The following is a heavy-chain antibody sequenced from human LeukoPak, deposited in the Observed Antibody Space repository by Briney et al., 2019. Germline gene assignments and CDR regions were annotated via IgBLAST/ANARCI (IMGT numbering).Heavy chain of an antibody. CDR2: IYYSGST. CDR1: GGSISSSSYY. J-gene: IGHJ4*02. Sequence: SETLSLTCTVSGGSISSSSYYWGWIRQPPGKGLEWIGSIYYSGSTYYNPSLKSRVTISVDTSKNQFSLKLSSVTAADTAVYYCARDMGRGYSYGYVYWGQGTLVTVSS. V-gene: IGHV4-39*07. CDR3: ARDMGRGYSYGYVY. D-gene: IGHD5-18*01.